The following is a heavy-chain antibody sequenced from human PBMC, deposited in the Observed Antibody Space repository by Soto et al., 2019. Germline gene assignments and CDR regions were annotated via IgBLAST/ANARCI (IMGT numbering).Heavy chain of an antibody. CDR1: GGSISNYY. V-gene: IGHV4-59*01. Sequence: QVQLQESGPGLVKPSETLSLTCTVSGGSISNYYWSWIRQTPGKGLESMGYIYYSGSTNYNPSLKRRVPITVDMSKNQFSLKLSSVTAADTAVYYCARRAGSYNEAYYFDSWGQGTLVTVSS. J-gene: IGHJ4*02. CDR2: IYYSGST. CDR3: ARRAGSYNEAYYFDS. D-gene: IGHD1-26*01.